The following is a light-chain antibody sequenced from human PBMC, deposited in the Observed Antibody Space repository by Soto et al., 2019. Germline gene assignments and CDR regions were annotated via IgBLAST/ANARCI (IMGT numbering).Light chain of an antibody. CDR1: QGVTSY. V-gene: IGKV1-9*01. CDR3: QQHTRYPRT. CDR2: GAS. J-gene: IGKJ1*01. Sequence: DILMTQSPSTLPASAGDRVTLSCRASQGVTSYLAWYQQKPGKAPRLLIYGASTLQSGIPSRFSGSGSGTDFTLTISSLQPEDFAMYYCQQHTRYPRTFGQGTKVDIK.